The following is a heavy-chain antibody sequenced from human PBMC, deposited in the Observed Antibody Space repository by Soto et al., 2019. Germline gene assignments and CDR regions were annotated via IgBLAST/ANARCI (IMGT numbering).Heavy chain of an antibody. V-gene: IGHV1-18*01. D-gene: IGHD1-7*01. CDR2: ISPSNDNS. J-gene: IGHJ4*02. CDR3: SREGGNTGTSDY. CDR1: GYAFINYA. Sequence: QVQMVQSGAEVKKPGTSVKVSCKASGYAFINYAVTWVRQAPGAGVELMGLISPSNDNSYSAQKYEGRVTMSTDTSSNTAYMEMRRLTSDATAVYYCSREGGNTGTSDYWGQGTLVTVSS.